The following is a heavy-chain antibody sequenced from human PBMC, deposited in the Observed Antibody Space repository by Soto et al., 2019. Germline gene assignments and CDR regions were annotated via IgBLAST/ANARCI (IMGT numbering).Heavy chain of an antibody. CDR1: GFTFSSYG. J-gene: IGHJ5*02. V-gene: IGHV3-33*01. CDR3: ARGLTTA. CDR2: IWYDGSNK. Sequence: QVQLVESGGGVVQPGRSLRLSCAASGFTFSSYGMHWVRQAPGKGLEWVAVIWYDGSNKYYADSVKGRFTISRDNSKNTLYLQMHSLRSEDTAVYYCARGLTTAWGQGTLVTVSS. D-gene: IGHD4-4*01.